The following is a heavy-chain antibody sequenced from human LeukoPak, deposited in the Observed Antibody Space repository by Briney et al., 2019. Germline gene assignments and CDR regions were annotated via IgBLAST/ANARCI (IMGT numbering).Heavy chain of an antibody. V-gene: IGHV3-33*01. CDR1: GFTFSSYG. CDR2: IWYDGSNK. CDR3: ASGPIQYCGGVCYYSDY. Sequence: PGGSLRLSCAASGFTFSSYGMHWVRQAPGKGLEWVAVIWYDGSNKYYADSVKGRFTISRDNSKNTLYLQMNSLRAEDTAVYYCASGPIQYCGGVCYYSDYWGQGTLVTVSS. D-gene: IGHD2-21*02. J-gene: IGHJ4*02.